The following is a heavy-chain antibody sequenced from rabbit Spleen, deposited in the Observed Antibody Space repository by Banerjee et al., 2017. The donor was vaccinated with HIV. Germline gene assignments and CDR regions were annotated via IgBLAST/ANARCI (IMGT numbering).Heavy chain of an antibody. CDR3: ARDLVGVIGWNFYL. V-gene: IGHV1S45*01. D-gene: IGHD1-1*01. CDR1: GFSFSDRDV. J-gene: IGHJ4*01. Sequence: QEQLEESGGGLVKPEGSLTLTCKASGFSFSDRDVMCWVRQAPGKGLEWIACINASTSKPVYATWASGRFTISRTSSTTVTLRMTSLTAADRATYFCARDLVGVIGWNFYLWGPGTLVTVS. CDR2: INASTSKP.